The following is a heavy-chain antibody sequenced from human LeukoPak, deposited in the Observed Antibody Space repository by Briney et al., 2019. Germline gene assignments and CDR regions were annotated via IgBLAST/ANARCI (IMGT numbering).Heavy chain of an antibody. Sequence: PSETLSLTCAVYGGSFSEYYWSWIRQAPGKGLEWIGEINHSGDTNYNPSLKSRVTISVDTSKNQFSLKLSSVTAADTAVYYCAGAVPKYYDSSGYSNDAFDIWGQGTMVTVSS. D-gene: IGHD3-22*01. CDR2: INHSGDT. J-gene: IGHJ3*02. CDR1: GGSFSEYY. V-gene: IGHV4-34*01. CDR3: AGAVPKYYDSSGYSNDAFDI.